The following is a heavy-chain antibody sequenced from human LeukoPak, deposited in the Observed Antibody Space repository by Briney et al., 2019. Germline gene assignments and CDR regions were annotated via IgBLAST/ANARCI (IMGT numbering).Heavy chain of an antibody. V-gene: IGHV3-66*01. CDR3: ARGAQGMDH. D-gene: IGHD2-2*03. J-gene: IGHJ4*02. CDR2: IYSGGST. Sequence: GGSLRLSCAASGFTASSNYMSWVRQAPGKGLEWVAVIYSGGSTYYADSVKGRVTISRDNSKNTLYLKMNSLRAGDTAVYYCARGAQGMDHWGQGTLVTVSS. CDR1: GFTASSNY.